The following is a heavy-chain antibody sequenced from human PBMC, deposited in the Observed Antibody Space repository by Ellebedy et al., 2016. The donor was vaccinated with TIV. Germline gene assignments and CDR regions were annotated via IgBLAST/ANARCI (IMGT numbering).Heavy chain of an antibody. V-gene: IGHV4-34*01. D-gene: IGHD6-19*01. J-gene: IGHJ4*02. CDR3: ARAFQYSSGWAFDY. CDR2: INHSGST. CDR1: GGSLSSDY. Sequence: MPSETLSLTCAVHGGSLSSDYWSWIRQSPEKGLEWIGEINHSGSTSYNPSLKSRVSISVDTPKKQFSLELSSVTAADTAVYYCARAFQYSSGWAFDYWGQGTLVTVSS.